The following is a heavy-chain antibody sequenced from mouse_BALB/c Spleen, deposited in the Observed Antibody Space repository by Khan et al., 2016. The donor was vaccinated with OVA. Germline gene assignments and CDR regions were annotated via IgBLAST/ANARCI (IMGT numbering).Heavy chain of an antibody. Sequence: QMQLEESGPGLVAPSQSLSITCTISGFSFTNYGIHWVRQPPGKGLEWLVVIWSVGSASYNSALKSRLSIRTDNSTCHVFLIMNSLQTDDTAMYYCARQPYFHYYIMDYWGQGTSVIVSS. V-gene: IGHV2-6-1*01. J-gene: IGHJ4*01. D-gene: IGHD2-10*01. CDR1: GFSFTNYG. CDR2: IWSVGSA. CDR3: ARQPYFHYYIMDY.